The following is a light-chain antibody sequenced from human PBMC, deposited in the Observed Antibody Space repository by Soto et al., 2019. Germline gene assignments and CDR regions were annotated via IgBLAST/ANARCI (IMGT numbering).Light chain of an antibody. CDR1: QSITSW. CDR2: KAS. CDR3: QQYNTYST. Sequence: DIQMTQSPSTLSASVGDRAIITCRASQSITSWLALYHQKPGKAPKLLIYKASSLESGVPSRFSGSGSGTEFTLTISSLQPDDFATYYCQQYNTYSTFGQGTRLEIK. J-gene: IGKJ5*01. V-gene: IGKV1-5*03.